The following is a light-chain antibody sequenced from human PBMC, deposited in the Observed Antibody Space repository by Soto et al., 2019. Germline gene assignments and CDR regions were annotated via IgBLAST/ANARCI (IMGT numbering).Light chain of an antibody. V-gene: IGKV1-13*02. Sequence: AIQLTQSPSSLSASAGDRVTITCRASQGVRSPLAWYQQKPGNAPKFLIFGASALGTGVPSRFSTRGSGPDFTLTIRRLQPEDVATYYCQRFNSYPLSFGGGPKVEIK. J-gene: IGKJ4*01. CDR2: GAS. CDR3: QRFNSYPLS. CDR1: QGVRSP.